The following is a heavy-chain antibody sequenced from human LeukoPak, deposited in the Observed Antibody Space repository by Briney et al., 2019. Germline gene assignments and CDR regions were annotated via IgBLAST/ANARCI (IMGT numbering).Heavy chain of an antibody. J-gene: IGHJ5*02. Sequence: ASVKVSCKASGYTFTSYAMHWVRQAPGQRLEWMGWISAYNGNTNYAQKLQGRVTMTTDTSTSTAYMELRSLRSDDTAVYYCAREYGSGSYYKANWFDPWGQGTLVTVSS. CDR1: GYTFTSYA. CDR2: ISAYNGNT. D-gene: IGHD3-10*01. V-gene: IGHV1-18*01. CDR3: AREYGSGSYYKANWFDP.